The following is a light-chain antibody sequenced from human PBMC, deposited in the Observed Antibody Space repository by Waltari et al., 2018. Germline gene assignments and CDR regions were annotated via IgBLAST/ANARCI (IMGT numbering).Light chain of an antibody. CDR2: DKN. CDR3: HSRDASGVAGS. V-gene: IGLV3-19*01. J-gene: IGLJ2*01. Sequence: SSELTQDPAVSVAMGQTVRIPCQGDSLRSYYESWYKQRPGQAPILVIYDKNNRPSGVPDRFSGSSSHNTGSLTITGAQAEDEASYYCHSRDASGVAGSFGGGTKLTVL. CDR1: SLRSYY.